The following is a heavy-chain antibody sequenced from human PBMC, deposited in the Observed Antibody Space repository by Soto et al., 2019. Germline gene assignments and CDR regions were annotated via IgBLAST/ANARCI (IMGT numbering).Heavy chain of an antibody. CDR1: GFTFSDYS. J-gene: IGHJ5*02. CDR3: ARPCAYCNGGGPDNWFDP. D-gene: IGHD2-8*02. V-gene: IGHV3-11*01. Sequence: QVQLVESGGGLVKPGGSLRLSCAASGFTFSDYSRSWIRQAPGKGLEWVSYISSSGSVTYYADSVKGRFTISRDNARKSVYLQMNSLTADDTAVYNCARPCAYCNGGGPDNWFDPWGQGTLVTVSS. CDR2: ISSSGSVT.